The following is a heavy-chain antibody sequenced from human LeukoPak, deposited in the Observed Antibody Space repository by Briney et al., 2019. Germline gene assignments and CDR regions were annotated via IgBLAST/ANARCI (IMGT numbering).Heavy chain of an antibody. D-gene: IGHD4-17*01. CDR1: GGSFSGYY. V-gene: IGHV4-34*01. J-gene: IGHJ6*03. Sequence: PSETLSLTCAVYGGSFSGYYWSWIRQPPGKGLEWIGEINHSGSTNYNPSLKSRVAISVDTSKNQVSLKLSSVTAADTAVYFCARRHDFGDRGGYYYYMDVWGKGTTVTVSS. CDR2: INHSGST. CDR3: ARRHDFGDRGGYYYYMDV.